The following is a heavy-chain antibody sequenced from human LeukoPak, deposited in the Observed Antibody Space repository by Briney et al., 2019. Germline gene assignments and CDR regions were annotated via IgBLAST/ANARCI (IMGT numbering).Heavy chain of an antibody. Sequence: GGSLRLSCAASGFTFSNYAMSWVRQAPGKGLEWVSAVSGSGGNTYYADSVKGRFTISRDNSKNTLYLQMNSLRAEDTAVYYCAKPMACSSTSCYRFDNWGQGTLVTVSS. V-gene: IGHV3-23*01. J-gene: IGHJ4*02. CDR3: AKPMACSSTSCYRFDN. CDR2: VSGSGGNT. CDR1: GFTFSNYA. D-gene: IGHD2-2*01.